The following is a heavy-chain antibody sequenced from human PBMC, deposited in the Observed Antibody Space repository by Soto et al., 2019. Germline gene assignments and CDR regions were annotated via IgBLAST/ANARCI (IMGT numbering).Heavy chain of an antibody. CDR3: ARMASIAARRYYYYYYGMDV. CDR2: MNPNSNNT. D-gene: IGHD6-6*01. Sequence: ASVKVSCKASGYPFTSYDIHWVRQATGQGVEWMGWMNPNSNNTGYAQKFQGRVTMTTNTSISTAYMELSSLRSEDTAVYYCARMASIAARRYYYYYYGMDVWGQGTTVTVSS. CDR1: GYPFTSYD. V-gene: IGHV1-8*01. J-gene: IGHJ6*02.